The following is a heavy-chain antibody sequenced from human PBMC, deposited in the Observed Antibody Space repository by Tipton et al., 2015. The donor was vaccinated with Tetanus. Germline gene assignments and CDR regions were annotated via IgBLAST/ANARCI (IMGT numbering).Heavy chain of an antibody. J-gene: IGHJ4*02. CDR1: GFTFSHHW. Sequence: SLRLSCEGSGFTFSHHWTSWVRQAPGKGLEWVANIRQDGDEKNYVDSVKGRFTISRDNTKSSVHLQMNSLREDDTAVYYCVRGYSGDAFWGQGTRVTVSS. D-gene: IGHD2-15*01. CDR3: VRGYSGDAF. CDR2: IRQDGDEK. V-gene: IGHV3-7*04.